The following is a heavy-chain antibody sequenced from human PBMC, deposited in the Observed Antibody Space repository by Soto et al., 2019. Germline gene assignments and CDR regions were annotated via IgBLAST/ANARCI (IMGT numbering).Heavy chain of an antibody. V-gene: IGHV1-69*08. CDR1: GGTFSSYT. CDR3: ARDGDIVVVVAATPNYYYGMDV. D-gene: IGHD2-15*01. CDR2: IIPILGIA. Sequence: VQLLQSGAEVKKPGSSVKVSCKASGGTFSSYTISWVRQAPGQGLEWMERIIPILGIANYAQKFQGRVTITADKSTSTAYMELSSLRSEDTAVYYCARDGDIVVVVAATPNYYYGMDVWGQGTTVTVSS. J-gene: IGHJ6*02.